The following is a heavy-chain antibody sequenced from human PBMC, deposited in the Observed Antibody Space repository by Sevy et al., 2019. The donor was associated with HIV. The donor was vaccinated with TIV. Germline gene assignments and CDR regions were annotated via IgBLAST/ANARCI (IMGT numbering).Heavy chain of an antibody. J-gene: IGHJ6*02. Sequence: GGSLRLSCTASGFTFGDYAMSWVRQAPGKGLEWVGFIRSKAYGGTTEYAASVKGRFTISRDDSKSIAYLQMNSLKTDDTAVYYCTREPATYYDFWSGYYKMHYYGMDVWGQGTTVTVSS. CDR3: TREPATYYDFWSGYYKMHYYGMDV. D-gene: IGHD3-3*01. CDR2: IRSKAYGGTT. CDR1: GFTFGDYA. V-gene: IGHV3-49*04.